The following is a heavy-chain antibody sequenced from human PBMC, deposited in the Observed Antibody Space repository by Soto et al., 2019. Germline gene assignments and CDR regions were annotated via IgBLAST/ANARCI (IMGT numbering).Heavy chain of an antibody. V-gene: IGHV3-23*01. CDR3: AKDSEVVTATRRLSRFDP. CDR1: GFTFHDYA. CDR2: IAFTGSAT. D-gene: IGHD2-21*02. J-gene: IGHJ5*02. Sequence: GGSLRLSCATSGFTFHDYAMSWIRQAPGKGLEWVSAIAFTGSATYYADSVKGRFTISRDNSKNTLYLQMNSLRAEDTAVYYCAKDSEVVTATRRLSRFDPWGQGTLVTVSS.